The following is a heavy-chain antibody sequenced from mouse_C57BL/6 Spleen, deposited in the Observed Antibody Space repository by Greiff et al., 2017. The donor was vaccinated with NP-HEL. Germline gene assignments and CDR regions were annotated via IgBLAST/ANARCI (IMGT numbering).Heavy chain of an antibody. CDR3: ARSRGLLDYFDY. CDR1: GYTFTSYW. Sequence: QVQLKQPGAELVRPGSSVKLSCKASGYTFTSYWMHWVKQRPIQGLEWIGNIDPSDSETHYNQKFKDKATLTVDKSSSTAYMQLSSLTSEDSAVYYCARSRGLLDYFDYWGQGTTLTVSS. J-gene: IGHJ2*01. CDR2: IDPSDSET. D-gene: IGHD2-3*01. V-gene: IGHV1-52*01.